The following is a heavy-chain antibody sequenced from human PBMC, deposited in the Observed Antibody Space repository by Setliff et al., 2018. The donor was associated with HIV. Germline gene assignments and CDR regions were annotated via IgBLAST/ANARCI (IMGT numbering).Heavy chain of an antibody. CDR2: IYHSGST. CDR1: GGSISNSRYY. V-gene: IGHV4-39*07. Sequence: PSETLSLTCTVSGGSISNSRYYWSWIRQPPGKGLEWIGSIYHSGSTYYNPSLKSRLTISVDTSKNQFSLKLSSVTAADTAVYYCASAPATTFIGYWGQGTLVTVSS. J-gene: IGHJ4*02. D-gene: IGHD1-1*01. CDR3: ASAPATTFIGY.